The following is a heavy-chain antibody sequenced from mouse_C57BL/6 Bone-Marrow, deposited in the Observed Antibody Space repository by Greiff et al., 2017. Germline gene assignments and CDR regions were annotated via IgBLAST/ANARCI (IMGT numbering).Heavy chain of an antibody. J-gene: IGHJ3*01. D-gene: IGHD2-4*01. CDR2: IWRGGST. CDR3: AKKGDYDYDWFAY. CDR1: GFSLTSYG. V-gene: IGHV2-5*01. Sequence: VQLQQSGPGLVQPSQSPSITCTVSGFSLTSYGVHWVRQSPGKGLEWLGVIWRGGSTDYNAAFMSRLSITKDNSKSQVFFKMNSLQADDTAIYYCAKKGDYDYDWFAYWGQGTLVTVSA.